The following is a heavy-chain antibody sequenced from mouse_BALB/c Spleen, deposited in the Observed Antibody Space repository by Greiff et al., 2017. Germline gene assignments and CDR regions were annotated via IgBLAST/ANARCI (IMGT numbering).Heavy chain of an antibody. V-gene: IGHV1-82*01. Sequence: VQRVESGPELVKPGASVKISCKASGYAFSSSWMNWVKQRPGQGLEWIGRIYPGDGDTNYNGKFKGKATLTADKSSSTAYMQLSSLTSVDSAVYFCAREGSPAYWGQGTLVTVSA. J-gene: IGHJ3*01. CDR1: GYAFSSSW. CDR3: AREGSPAY. CDR2: IYPGDGDT.